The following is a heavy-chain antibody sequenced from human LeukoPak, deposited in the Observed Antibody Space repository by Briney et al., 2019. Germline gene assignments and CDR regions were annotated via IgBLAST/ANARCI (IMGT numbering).Heavy chain of an antibody. D-gene: IGHD6-19*01. CDR1: GYSISSGYY. V-gene: IGHV4-38-2*01. CDR2: IYHSEST. J-gene: IGHJ4*02. CDR3: TRVAVPGTVDY. Sequence: SETLSLTCAVSGYSISSGYYWGWIRQPPGKGLEWIGSIYHSESTYYNPSLKSRVTISVDTSKNQISLKLTSVTATDTAVYYCTRVAVPGTVDYWGQGTLVTVSS.